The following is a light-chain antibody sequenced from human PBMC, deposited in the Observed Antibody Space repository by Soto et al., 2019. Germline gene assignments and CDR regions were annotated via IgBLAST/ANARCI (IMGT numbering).Light chain of an antibody. V-gene: IGLV2-8*01. CDR1: KSDIGVYDF. CDR2: EVV. CDR3: KSYAGSNTYV. Sequence: SVLAQPPSATGYTGQSVTISCTGTKSDIGVYDFVSWYQHHPGKAPRLIIYEVVQRPSGVPDRFSGSKSGNTASLTVSGLQAADEADYFCKSYAGSNTYVFGSGTKV. J-gene: IGLJ1*01.